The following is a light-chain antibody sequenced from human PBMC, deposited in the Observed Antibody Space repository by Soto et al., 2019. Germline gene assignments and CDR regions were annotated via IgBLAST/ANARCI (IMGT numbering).Light chain of an antibody. V-gene: IGKV3-15*01. J-gene: IGKJ4*01. Sequence: MTQSPATLSVSPGERATLSCRASQFIGSNLAWYQQKPGEAPRLLMYDVSSRATGIPARFSGSGSGTAFALTISSLQSEDFAIYYCQQYNNWPPLTFGGGTKVEIK. CDR1: QFIGSN. CDR3: QQYNNWPPLT. CDR2: DVS.